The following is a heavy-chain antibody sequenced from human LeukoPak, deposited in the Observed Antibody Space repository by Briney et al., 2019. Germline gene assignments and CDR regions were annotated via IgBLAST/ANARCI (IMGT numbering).Heavy chain of an antibody. J-gene: IGHJ5*02. V-gene: IGHV4-61*02. D-gene: IGHD1-14*01. CDR1: GGSISSGSFF. CDR2: IYPTGST. CDR3: AKMHPFPENWFDP. Sequence: SGTLSLTCTVSGGSISSGSFFWSWIRQPAGKGLELIGRIYPTGSTNYNPSLKSRVTISLDTSKNQFSLKLTSVTAADTAVYYCAKMHPFPENWFDPWGQGTLVTVSS.